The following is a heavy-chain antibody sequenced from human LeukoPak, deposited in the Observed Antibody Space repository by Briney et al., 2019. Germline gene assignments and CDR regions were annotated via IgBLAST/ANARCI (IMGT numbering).Heavy chain of an antibody. CDR1: GASISGYW. V-gene: IGHV4-4*07. D-gene: IGHD2-15*01. CDR2: MYTDGDT. Sequence: SETLSLTCDVSGASISGYWWSWIHQPAGKGLEWIGRMYTDGDTNYNPALKSRVTVSVDTSKNLFSLKLISVTAADTAVYYCARAHAGCGGTCPFDSWGQGTLVTVSS. CDR3: ARAHAGCGGTCPFDS. J-gene: IGHJ4*02.